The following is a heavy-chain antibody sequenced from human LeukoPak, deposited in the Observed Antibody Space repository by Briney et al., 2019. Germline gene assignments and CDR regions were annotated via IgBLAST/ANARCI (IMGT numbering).Heavy chain of an antibody. CDR3: ARDQGIVVVVAATPFGDDAFDI. V-gene: IGHV3-64*04. J-gene: IGHJ3*02. CDR2: ITSEGGST. Sequence: QPGGSLRLSCSVSGFTFSSYAMYWVRQAPGKGLKHVSAITSEGGSTYYAESVKGRFTISRDNSKNTLYLQMNSLRAEDTAVYYCARDQGIVVVVAATPFGDDAFDIWGQGTMVTVSS. D-gene: IGHD2-15*01. CDR1: GFTFSSYA.